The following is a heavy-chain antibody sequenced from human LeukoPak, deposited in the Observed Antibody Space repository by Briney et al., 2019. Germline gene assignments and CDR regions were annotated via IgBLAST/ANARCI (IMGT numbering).Heavy chain of an antibody. V-gene: IGHV1-2*02. CDR2: INPSSGGT. Sequence: ASVKVSCKTSGYTFSDYYLHWVRQAPGQGLEWMGWINPSSGGTNYVQKFQGRVTMTRDTSISTGCMELSRLRSDDTAVYYCARPIRGSYVEDAFDIWGQGTMVTVSA. J-gene: IGHJ3*02. CDR1: GYTFSDYY. CDR3: ARPIRGSYVEDAFDI. D-gene: IGHD1-26*01.